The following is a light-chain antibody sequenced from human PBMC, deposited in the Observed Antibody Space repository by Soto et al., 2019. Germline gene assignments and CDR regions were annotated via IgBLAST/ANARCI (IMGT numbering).Light chain of an antibody. CDR1: QSALYTSNNKNY. V-gene: IGKV4-1*01. CDR2: WAS. Sequence: DIVMTQSPDSLAVSLGERATINCKSSQSALYTSNNKNYISWYQQKSGQPPKLLIYWASTRESGVPDRFSGGGSGTYFTLTISSLQAEDVAVYYCQQYNSVPITFGQGTRLEIK. CDR3: QQYNSVPIT. J-gene: IGKJ5*01.